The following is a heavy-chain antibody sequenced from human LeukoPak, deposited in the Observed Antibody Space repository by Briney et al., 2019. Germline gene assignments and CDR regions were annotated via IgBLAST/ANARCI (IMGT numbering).Heavy chain of an antibody. Sequence: GGSLRLSCAASGFTFSSYWMHWVRQAPGKGLEWVSSISSSSSYIYYADSVKGRFTISRDNAKNSLYLQMNSLRAEDTAVYYCARWGSYRYTEQWGQGTLVTVSS. CDR3: ARWGSYRYTEQ. D-gene: IGHD3-16*02. CDR2: ISSSSSYI. V-gene: IGHV3-21*01. CDR1: GFTFSSYW. J-gene: IGHJ4*02.